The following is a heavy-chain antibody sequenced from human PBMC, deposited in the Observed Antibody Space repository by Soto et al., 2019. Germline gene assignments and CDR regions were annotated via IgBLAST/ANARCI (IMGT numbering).Heavy chain of an antibody. CDR1: GFTFSSYG. CDR3: AKSLVQQLPRYYYGMDV. V-gene: IGHV3-30*18. J-gene: IGHJ6*02. D-gene: IGHD6-13*01. CDR2: ISYDGSNK. Sequence: PGGSLRLSCAASGFTFSSYGMHWVRQAPGKGLEWVAVISYDGSNKYYADSVKGRFTISRDNSKNTLYLQMNSLRAEDTAVYYCAKSLVQQLPRYYYGMDVWGQGTTVTVSS.